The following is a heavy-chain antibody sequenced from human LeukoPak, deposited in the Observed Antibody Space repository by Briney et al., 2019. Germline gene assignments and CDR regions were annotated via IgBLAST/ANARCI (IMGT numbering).Heavy chain of an antibody. Sequence: VASVKVSCKASGGTFSSYAISWVRQAPGQGLEWMGGIIPIFGTANYAQKLQGRVTITTDESTSTAYMELSSLRSEDTAVYYCARGPFGCSSTSCYGDWYFDLWGRGTLVTVSS. CDR1: GGTFSSYA. CDR3: ARGPFGCSSTSCYGDWYFDL. D-gene: IGHD2-2*01. CDR2: IIPIFGTA. V-gene: IGHV1-69*05. J-gene: IGHJ2*01.